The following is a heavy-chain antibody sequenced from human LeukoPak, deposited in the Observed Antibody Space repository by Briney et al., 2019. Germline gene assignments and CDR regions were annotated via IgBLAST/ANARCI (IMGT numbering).Heavy chain of an antibody. Sequence: SETLSLTCTVSGGSISSHYWSWIRQPPGKGLEWIGYIYYSGSTNYNPPLKSRVTISVDTSKNQFSLKLSSVTAADTAVYYCARAAVAAVSFDYWGQGTLVTVSS. D-gene: IGHD2-15*01. CDR3: ARAAVAAVSFDY. CDR1: GGSISSHY. CDR2: IYYSGST. V-gene: IGHV4-59*11. J-gene: IGHJ4*02.